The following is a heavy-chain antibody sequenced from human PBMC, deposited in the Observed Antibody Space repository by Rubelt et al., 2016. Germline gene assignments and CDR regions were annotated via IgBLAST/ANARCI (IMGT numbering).Heavy chain of an antibody. J-gene: IGHJ4*02. CDR3: ARDVNTAMMD. CDR1: GFTFSSYG. CDR2: ISGGGGSA. D-gene: IGHD5-18*01. Sequence: EVQLLESGGGLVQPGGSLRLSCAASGFTFSSYGMSWVRQAPGKGLEWLSVISGGGGSAYYADSVKGRFTISRDNAKNTLYLQMNSLGVEDTAIYYCARDVNTAMMDWGQGTLVTVSS. V-gene: IGHV3-23*01.